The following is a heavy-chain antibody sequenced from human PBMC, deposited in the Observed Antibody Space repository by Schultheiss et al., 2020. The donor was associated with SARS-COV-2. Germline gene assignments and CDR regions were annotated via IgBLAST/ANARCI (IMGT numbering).Heavy chain of an antibody. J-gene: IGHJ4*02. V-gene: IGHV4-59*01. CDR1: GGSISSYY. D-gene: IGHD1-26*01. Sequence: ETLSLTCTVSGGSISSYYWSWIRQPPGKGLEWIGYIYYSGSTNYNPSLKSRVTISVDTSKNQFSLKLSSVTAADTAVYYCATADPRVGAPDYWGQGTLVTVAS. CDR2: IYYSGST. CDR3: ATADPRVGAPDY.